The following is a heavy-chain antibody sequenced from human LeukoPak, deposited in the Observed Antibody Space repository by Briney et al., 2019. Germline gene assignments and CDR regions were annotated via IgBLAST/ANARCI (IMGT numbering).Heavy chain of an antibody. D-gene: IGHD6-13*01. Sequence: GRSLRLSCAASGFTFSSYGMHWVRQAPGKGLEWVAVISYDGSNKYYADSVKGRFTISRDNSKNTLYLQMNSLRAEDTAVYYCAKEPGIAGNWGQGTLVTVSS. V-gene: IGHV3-30*18. J-gene: IGHJ4*02. CDR2: ISYDGSNK. CDR1: GFTFSSYG. CDR3: AKEPGIAGN.